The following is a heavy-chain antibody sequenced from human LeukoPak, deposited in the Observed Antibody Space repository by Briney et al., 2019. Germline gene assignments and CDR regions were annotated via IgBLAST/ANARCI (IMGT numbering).Heavy chain of an antibody. D-gene: IGHD3-16*01. J-gene: IGHJ4*02. V-gene: IGHV3-30*04. Sequence: GGSLRLSCAASGFTFSSYAMHWVRQAPGKGLDWVAVISYDGSNKYYADSVKGRFTISRDNSKNTLYLQMNSLRAEDTAVYYCARLLGEDYWGQGTLVTVSS. CDR2: ISYDGSNK. CDR1: GFTFSSYA. CDR3: ARLLGEDY.